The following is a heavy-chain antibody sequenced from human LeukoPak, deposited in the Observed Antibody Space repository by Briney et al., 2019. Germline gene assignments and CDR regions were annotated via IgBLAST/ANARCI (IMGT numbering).Heavy chain of an antibody. CDR2: ISAYNGNT. J-gene: IGHJ4*02. D-gene: IGHD2-15*01. CDR1: GYTFTSYG. CDR3: GGSDTGPPCSGGSRYSDY. V-gene: IGHV1-18*01. Sequence: ASVKVSCKASGYTFTSYGISWVRQAPGQGLEWMGWISAYNGNTNYAQKLQGRVTMTTDTSTSTAFMELRSLMADDTAADYCGGSDTGPPCSGGSRYSDYWGQATLVTVPS.